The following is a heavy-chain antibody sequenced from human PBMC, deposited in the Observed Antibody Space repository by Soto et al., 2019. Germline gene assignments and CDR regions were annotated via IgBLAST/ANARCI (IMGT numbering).Heavy chain of an antibody. Sequence: QVQLVQSGAEVKKPGASVKVSCKASGYTFTSYDINWVRQATGQGLEWMGWMNPNSGNTGYAQKFQGRVTMTRNTSISTHDMELSSMRSEDTAVYYCAREGYSYDNFDYWGQGTLVTVSS. CDR3: AREGYSYDNFDY. D-gene: IGHD5-18*01. CDR2: MNPNSGNT. V-gene: IGHV1-8*01. CDR1: GYTFTSYD. J-gene: IGHJ4*02.